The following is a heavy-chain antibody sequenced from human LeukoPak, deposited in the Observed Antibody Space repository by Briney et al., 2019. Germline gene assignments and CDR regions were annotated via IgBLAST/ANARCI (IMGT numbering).Heavy chain of an antibody. CDR2: THYSGST. CDR3: ARGAAGAVPFDY. D-gene: IGHD6-13*01. CDR1: GGSISSYY. V-gene: IGHV4-59*08. J-gene: IGHJ4*02. Sequence: SETLSLTCAVSGGSISSYYWSWIRQPPGKGLEWIGYTHYSGSTNYNPALKARVTISIDTSKNQFSLKLSSVTAADAAVYDCARGAAGAVPFDYWGQGTLVTVSS.